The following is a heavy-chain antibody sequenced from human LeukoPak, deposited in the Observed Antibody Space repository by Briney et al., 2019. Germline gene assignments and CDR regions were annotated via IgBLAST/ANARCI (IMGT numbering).Heavy chain of an antibody. D-gene: IGHD2-2*01. Sequence: PSETLSLTCAVYGGSFSGYYWSWIRQPPGKGLEWIGEINHSGSTNYNPSLKSRVTISVDTSKNHFSLKLSSVTAADTAVYYCARGRSGDCIITSGYPTSHYYYGMDGWVEGTTVSVSS. CDR2: INHSGST. J-gene: IGHJ6*04. CDR3: ARGRSGDCIITSGYPTSHYYYGMDG. CDR1: GGSFSGYY. V-gene: IGHV4-34*01.